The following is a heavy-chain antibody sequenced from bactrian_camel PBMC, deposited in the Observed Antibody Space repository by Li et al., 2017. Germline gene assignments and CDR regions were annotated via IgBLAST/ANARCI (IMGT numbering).Heavy chain of an antibody. Sequence: HVQLVESGGESVQAGGSLRLSCEISLYIYSSYCMGWFRETPGKEREAVALIDSDATTSYADEDLTSYGDSVKGRFTISKDNAKNTLILQMNSLKPEDSAKYYWGGGGSRWPGNCGEYNYWGQGTQVTVS. CDR2: IDSDATT. V-gene: IGHV3S57*01. CDR1: LYIYSSYC. J-gene: IGHJ4*01. D-gene: IGHD7*01. CDR3: GGGGSRWPGNCGEYNY.